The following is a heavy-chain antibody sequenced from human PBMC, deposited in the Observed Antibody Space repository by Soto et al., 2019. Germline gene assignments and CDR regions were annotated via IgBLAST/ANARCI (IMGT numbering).Heavy chain of an antibody. Sequence: SVKGSCKASGGTFSSYAISGVRQAPGQGLEGMGGIIPIFGTANYAQEFQGRVTITADESTSTAYMELSSLRSEDTAVYYCATSRITIFGVVIGSPDAFDIWGQGTMVTVSS. CDR3: ATSRITIFGVVIGSPDAFDI. D-gene: IGHD3-3*01. CDR1: GGTFSSYA. J-gene: IGHJ3*02. V-gene: IGHV1-69*13. CDR2: IIPIFGTA.